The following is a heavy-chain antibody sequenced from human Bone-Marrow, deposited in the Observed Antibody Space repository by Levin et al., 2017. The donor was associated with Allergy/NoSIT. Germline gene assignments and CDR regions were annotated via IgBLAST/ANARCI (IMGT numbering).Heavy chain of an antibody. CDR1: GGSISSYH. V-gene: IGHV4-59*01. CDR2: IYYSGNT. CDR3: ARDRVVASSGTYYYGMAV. Sequence: SETLSLTCIVSGGSISSYHWSWIRQPPGKGLEWIGYIYYSGNTNYNPSLKSRVTISVDTSKNQFSLTLNSVTAADTAVYYCARDRVVASSGTYYYGMAVWGQGTTVTVSS. D-gene: IGHD2-15*01. J-gene: IGHJ6*02.